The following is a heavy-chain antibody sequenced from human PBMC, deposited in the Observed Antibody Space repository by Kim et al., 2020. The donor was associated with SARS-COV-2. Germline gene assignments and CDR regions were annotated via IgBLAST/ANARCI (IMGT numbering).Heavy chain of an antibody. D-gene: IGHD3-10*01. V-gene: IGHV4-59*01. J-gene: IGHJ4*02. CDR3: ARAPRVRGAVGPSYYFDY. CDR1: GGSISSYY. CDR2: IYYSGST. Sequence: SETLSLTCTVSGGSISSYYWSWIRQPPGKGLEWIGYIYYSGSTNYNPSLKSRVTISVDTSKNQFSLKLSSVTAADTAVYYCARAPRVRGAVGPSYYFDYWGQGTLVTVSS.